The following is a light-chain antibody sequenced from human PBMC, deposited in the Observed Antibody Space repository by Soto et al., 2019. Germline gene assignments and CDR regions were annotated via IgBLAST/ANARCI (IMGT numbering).Light chain of an antibody. J-gene: IGKJ5*01. V-gene: IGKV1-5*01. Sequence: DIQMTDSPSSLSASVLYRVTITFLASQSISSWLTWYQQKPGKAPKLLIYDASSLESGVPSRFSGSGSGTEFTLTVSSLQPEDFATYYCQQYKSYPMTFGQGTRLEIK. CDR3: QQYKSYPMT. CDR1: QSISSW. CDR2: DAS.